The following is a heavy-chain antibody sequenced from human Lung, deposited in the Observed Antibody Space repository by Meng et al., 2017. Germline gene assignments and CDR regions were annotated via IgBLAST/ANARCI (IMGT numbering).Heavy chain of an antibody. Sequence: VRQQQGSAGLLKPSETLALTGAVSGGAFSDYYWSWIRQPPGKGLEWIGEINHSGSTNYNPSLESRATISVDTSQNNLSLKLSSVTAADSAVYYCARGPTTMAHDFDYWGQGTLVTVSS. D-gene: IGHD4-11*01. CDR1: GGAFSDYY. J-gene: IGHJ4*02. V-gene: IGHV4-34*01. CDR2: INHSGST. CDR3: ARGPTTMAHDFDY.